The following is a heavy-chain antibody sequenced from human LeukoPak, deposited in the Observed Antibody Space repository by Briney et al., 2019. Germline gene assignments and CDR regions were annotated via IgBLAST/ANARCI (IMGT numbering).Heavy chain of an antibody. CDR2: INHSGST. CDR3: ARGLSKLLWFGELPNYFDY. CDR1: GGSFSGYY. J-gene: IGHJ4*02. D-gene: IGHD3-10*01. V-gene: IGHV4-34*01. Sequence: SETLSLTCAVYGGSFSGYYWSWIRQPPGKGLEWIGEINHSGSTNYNPSLKSRVTISVDTSKNQFSLKLSSVTAADTAVYYCARGLSKLLWFGELPNYFDYWGQGTLVTVSS.